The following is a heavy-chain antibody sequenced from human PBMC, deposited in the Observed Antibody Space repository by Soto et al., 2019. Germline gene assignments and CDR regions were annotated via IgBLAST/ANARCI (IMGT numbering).Heavy chain of an antibody. V-gene: IGHV2-5*02. CDR3: AHRVAMRDAFNV. CDR2: FFWGDDK. CDR1: GFSLTTSGRG. J-gene: IGHJ3*01. Sequence: QITLKESGPTLVKPTQTLTLTCTFSGFSLTTSGRGVGWIPQPPGKALEWLALFFWGDDKRYSPSLKTRLTIRKDTSKTQVVLTMTNMGPEDTATYYCAHRVAMRDAFNVWGQGTVVTVSS.